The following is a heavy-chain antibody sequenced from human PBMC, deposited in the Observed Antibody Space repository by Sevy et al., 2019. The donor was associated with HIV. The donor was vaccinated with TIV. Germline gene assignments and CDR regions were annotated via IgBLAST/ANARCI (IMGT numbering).Heavy chain of an antibody. CDR1: GFTFSNAW. D-gene: IGHD1-26*01. Sequence: GGSLRLSCAASGFTFSNAWMSWVRQAPGKGLEWVGRIKSKTDGGTTDYAAPVKGRFTISRDNAKNSLYLQMDSLRVEDTAVYYCARDLYSGTYSGNYWGQGTLVTVSS. V-gene: IGHV3-15*01. J-gene: IGHJ4*02. CDR2: IKSKTDGGTT. CDR3: ARDLYSGTYSGNY.